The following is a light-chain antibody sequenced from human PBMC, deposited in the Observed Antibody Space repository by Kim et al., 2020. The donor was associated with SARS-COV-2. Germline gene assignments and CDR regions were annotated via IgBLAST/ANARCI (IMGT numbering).Light chain of an antibody. CDR3: QQRSNWPPIA. CDR1: QSVSSY. CDR2: EGS. V-gene: IGKV3-11*01. J-gene: IGKJ5*01. Sequence: PPGERATLSCRASQSVSSYRAWYQQKPGQAPRLLIYEGSKRATDIPARFSGSGSQTDFTLIISSVEPEDFAVYYCQQRSNWPPIAFGQGTRLEIK.